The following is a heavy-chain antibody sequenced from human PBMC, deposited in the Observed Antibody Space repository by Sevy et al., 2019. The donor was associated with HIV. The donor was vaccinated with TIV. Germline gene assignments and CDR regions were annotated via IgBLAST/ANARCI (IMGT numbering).Heavy chain of an antibody. J-gene: IGHJ4*02. Sequence: GGSLRLSCAASGFTFSSYSMNWVRQAPGKGLEWVSYISNISRTIYYADSLMGRFTISRDNAKNSLYLQMNSLRDEDTAVYYCATLFHYSSQFDCWGQGTLVTVSS. D-gene: IGHD4-4*01. V-gene: IGHV3-48*02. CDR1: GFTFSSYS. CDR2: ISNISRTI. CDR3: ATLFHYSSQFDC.